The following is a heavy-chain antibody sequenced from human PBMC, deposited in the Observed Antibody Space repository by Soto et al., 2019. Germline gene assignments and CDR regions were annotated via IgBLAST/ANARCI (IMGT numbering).Heavy chain of an antibody. CDR1: GFTFDDYA. D-gene: IGHD4-17*01. CDR2: ISWNSGSI. V-gene: IGHV3-9*01. Sequence: GGSLRLSCAASGFTFDDYAMHWVRQAPGKGLEWVSGISWNSGSIGYADSVKGRFTISRDNAKNSLYLQMNSLRAEDTAVYYCARRYGASFDYWGQGTLVTVSS. J-gene: IGHJ4*02. CDR3: ARRYGASFDY.